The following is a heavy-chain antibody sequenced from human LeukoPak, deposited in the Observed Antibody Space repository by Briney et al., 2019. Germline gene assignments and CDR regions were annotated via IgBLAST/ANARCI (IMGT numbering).Heavy chain of an antibody. J-gene: IGHJ4*02. V-gene: IGHV3-23*01. CDR1: GFTFSSYA. D-gene: IGHD7-27*01. CDR3: AKDGGLWVSAHWGDS. Sequence: GGSLRLSCAASGFTFSSYAMNWVRQAPGKGLEWVSVISAGGGNTDYADSVKGRFTVSRDNSKNTLYLQMNSLRAEDTAVYYCAKDGGLWVSAHWGDSWGRGTLVTVSS. CDR2: ISAGGGNT.